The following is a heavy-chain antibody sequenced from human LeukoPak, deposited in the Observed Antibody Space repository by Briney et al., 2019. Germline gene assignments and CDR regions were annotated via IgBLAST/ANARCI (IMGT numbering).Heavy chain of an antibody. D-gene: IGHD6-13*01. Sequence: GGSLRLSCAASGFTFSSYGMHWVRQAPGKGLEWVAFVRYDGSNKYYADSVKGRFTISRDNSKNTLYLQMNSLRAEDTAVYYCAKELGIGAAEEAFDTWGQGTMVTVS. CDR3: AKELGIGAAEEAFDT. CDR2: VRYDGSNK. CDR1: GFTFSSYG. V-gene: IGHV3-30*02. J-gene: IGHJ3*02.